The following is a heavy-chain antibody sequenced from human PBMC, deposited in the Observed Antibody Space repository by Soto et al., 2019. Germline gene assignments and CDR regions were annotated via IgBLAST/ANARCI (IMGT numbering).Heavy chain of an antibody. CDR3: ARLGYDILTGYYSGWFGP. Sequence: PSETLSLTCTVSGGSISSSSYYWGWIRQPPGKGLEWIGSIYYSGSTYYNPSLKSRVTISVDTSKNQFSLKLSSVTAADTAVYYCARLGYDILTGYYSGWFGPWGQGTLVTVSS. CDR1: GGSISSSSYY. D-gene: IGHD3-9*01. V-gene: IGHV4-39*01. CDR2: IYYSGST. J-gene: IGHJ5*02.